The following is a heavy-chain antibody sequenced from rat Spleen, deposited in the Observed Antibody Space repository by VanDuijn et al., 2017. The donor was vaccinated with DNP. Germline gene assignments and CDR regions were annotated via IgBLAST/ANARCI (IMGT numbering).Heavy chain of an antibody. CDR3: AGWKRGPHYLDY. J-gene: IGHJ2*01. CDR2: ISYSGST. V-gene: IGHV3-1*01. CDR1: GYSITSNY. Sequence: EVQLQESGPGLVKPSQSLSLTCSVTGYSITSNYWGWIRKFQGNKMEWIGHISYSGSTGYNPSLKSRISITRDTSKNQFFLQLNSVSTEDTATYYCAGWKRGPHYLDYWGQGGMVTFSS.